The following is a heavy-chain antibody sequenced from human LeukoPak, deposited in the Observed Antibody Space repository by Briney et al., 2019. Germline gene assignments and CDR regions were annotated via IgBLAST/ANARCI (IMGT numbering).Heavy chain of an antibody. D-gene: IGHD2-8*01. V-gene: IGHV3-74*01. CDR2: INSDGSST. J-gene: IGHJ4*02. Sequence: GGSLRLSCAASGFTFSSYWIHWVRQAPGKGLVWVSRINSDGSSTSYADSVKGRFTISRDNAKNTLYLQMNSLRAEDTAVYYCAREDIVLMVYATIDYWGQGTLVTVSS. CDR1: GFTFSSYW. CDR3: AREDIVLMVYATIDY.